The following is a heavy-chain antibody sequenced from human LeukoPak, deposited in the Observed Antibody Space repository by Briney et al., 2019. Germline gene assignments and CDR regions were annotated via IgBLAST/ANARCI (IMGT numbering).Heavy chain of an antibody. D-gene: IGHD3-22*01. CDR1: GFTFSSFA. V-gene: IGHV3-23*01. CDR3: ATPRGDSRGYYYDFDY. J-gene: IGHJ4*02. CDR2: ISGSGGST. Sequence: GGSLRLSCAASGFTFSSFAMSWVRQAPGKGLEWVSAISGSGGSTYYADSVKGRFTISRDNSKNTLYLQMNSLRAEDTAVYYCATPRGDSRGYYYDFDYWGQGTLVTVSS.